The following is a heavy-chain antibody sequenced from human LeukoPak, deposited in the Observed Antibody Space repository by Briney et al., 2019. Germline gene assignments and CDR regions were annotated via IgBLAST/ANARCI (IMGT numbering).Heavy chain of an antibody. CDR3: ARDSYYGDSRSLYYDY. D-gene: IGHD4-17*01. Sequence: ASVKVSCKASGYTFTGHYMHWLRQAPGQGLEWMGWVNPNSGGTNYAQKFQGRVTMTRDTSISTVYMELSRLRSDDTAVYYCARDSYYGDSRSLYYDYWGQGTLVTVSS. V-gene: IGHV1-2*02. CDR1: GYTFTGHY. J-gene: IGHJ4*02. CDR2: VNPNSGGT.